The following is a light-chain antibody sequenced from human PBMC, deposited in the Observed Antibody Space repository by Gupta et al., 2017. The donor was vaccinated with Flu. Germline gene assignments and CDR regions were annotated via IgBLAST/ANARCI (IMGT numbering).Light chain of an antibody. V-gene: IGLV2-14*01. CDR1: NSDVGGYNY. CDR2: EVR. J-gene: IGLJ3*02. Sequence: QSALTQPASMSGSPGQSITISCTGTNSDVGGYNYVSWYQQHPGKAPKLMIYEVRNRPSGVSDRFSGSKSGNTASLTISGLQVEDEADYYCSSYTSITTWVFGGGTKLSVL. CDR3: SSYTSITTWV.